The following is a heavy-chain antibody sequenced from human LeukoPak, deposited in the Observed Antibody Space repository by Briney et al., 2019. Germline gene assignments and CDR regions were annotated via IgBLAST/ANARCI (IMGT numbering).Heavy chain of an antibody. D-gene: IGHD3-3*01. CDR2: IYYSGST. J-gene: IGHJ4*02. Sequence: TSETLSLTCTVSGGSISSSSYYWGWIRQPPGKGLEWIGSIYYSGSTYYNPSLKSRVTISVDTSKNQFSLKLSFVTAADTAVYYCARHGPKSPDYDFWSGYYPGYFDYWGQGTLVTVSS. V-gene: IGHV4-39*01. CDR3: ARHGPKSPDYDFWSGYYPGYFDY. CDR1: GGSISSSSYY.